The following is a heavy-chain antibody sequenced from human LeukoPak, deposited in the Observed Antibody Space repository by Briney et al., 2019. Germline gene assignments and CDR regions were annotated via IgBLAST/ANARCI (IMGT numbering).Heavy chain of an antibody. CDR1: GYTFTSYG. CDR2: ISAYNGNT. V-gene: IGHV1-18*01. CDR3: ARGSPPRKNYDSRGYYSYYFDY. Sequence: ASVKVSCKASGYTFTSYGISWVRQAPGQGLEWMGWISAYNGNTHYAQKLQGRVTMTTDTSTSTVYMELRSLRSDDTAVYYCARGSPPRKNYDSRGYYSYYFDYWGQGTLVTVSS. D-gene: IGHD3-22*01. J-gene: IGHJ4*02.